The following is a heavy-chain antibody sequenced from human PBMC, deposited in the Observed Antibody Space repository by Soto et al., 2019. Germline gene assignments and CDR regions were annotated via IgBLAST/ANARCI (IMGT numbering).Heavy chain of an antibody. CDR2: IVIGSDYT. CDR3: ARLRASSWYLGGYLDY. Sequence: QVQLVESGGGVVQPGKSLRLSCAASGFTFSDYYMTWVRQAPGKGLEWVSYIVIGSDYTNYADSVKGRFTISRDNAKNSLYLEMNSLRVEDTAVYYCARLRASSWYLGGYLDYWGQGTLVTVSS. V-gene: IGHV3-11*06. J-gene: IGHJ4*02. D-gene: IGHD6-13*01. CDR1: GFTFSDYY.